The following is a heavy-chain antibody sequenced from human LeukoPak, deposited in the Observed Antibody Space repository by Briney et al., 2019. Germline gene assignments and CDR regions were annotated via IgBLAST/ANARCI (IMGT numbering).Heavy chain of an antibody. CDR3: ARHTGGMGFDI. J-gene: IGHJ3*02. D-gene: IGHD6-13*01. Sequence: SETLSLTCTVSGGSISSYYWSWIRQPPGKGLEWIGYIYYSGSTNYNPSLKSRVTISVDTSKNQFSLKLSSVTAADTAVYYCARHTGGMGFDIWGQGTMVTVPS. CDR1: GGSISSYY. CDR2: IYYSGST. V-gene: IGHV4-59*08.